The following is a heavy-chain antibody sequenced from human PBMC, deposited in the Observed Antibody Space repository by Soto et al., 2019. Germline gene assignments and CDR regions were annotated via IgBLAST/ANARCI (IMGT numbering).Heavy chain of an antibody. V-gene: IGHV3-64*01. D-gene: IGHD6-13*01. J-gene: IGHJ4*02. Sequence: GGSLRLSCAASGLTFSSYGMHWVRQAPGKGLEFVSAITSNGGGTYYANSVKGRFTISRDNSKNTLHLQMGSLRAEDMAVYYCARVGYKEAATGNRGGLDYWGQGTLVTVS. CDR2: ITSNGGGT. CDR3: ARVGYKEAATGNRGGLDY. CDR1: GLTFSSYG.